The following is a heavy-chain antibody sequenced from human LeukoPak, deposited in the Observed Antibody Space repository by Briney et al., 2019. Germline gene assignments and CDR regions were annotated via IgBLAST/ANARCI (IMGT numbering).Heavy chain of an antibody. CDR3: ARDIVVVPAAIYYFDY. CDR1: GFTFSSYW. CDR2: IKQDGSEK. V-gene: IGHV3-7*01. Sequence: GGSLRLSCAASGFTFSSYWMSWVRQAPGKGLERVANIKQDGSEKYYVDSVKGRFTISRDNAKNLLYLQMNSLRAEDTAVYYCARDIVVVPAAIYYFDYWGQGTLVTVSS. J-gene: IGHJ4*02. D-gene: IGHD2-2*02.